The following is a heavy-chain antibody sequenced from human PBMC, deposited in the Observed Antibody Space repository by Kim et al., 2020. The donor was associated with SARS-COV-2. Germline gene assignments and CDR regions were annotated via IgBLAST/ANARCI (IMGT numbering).Heavy chain of an antibody. V-gene: IGHV4-59*01. J-gene: IGHJ4*02. D-gene: IGHD6-13*01. CDR3: AREVGAAAGTGGILDY. Sequence: SLKCRVTISVDTSKNQFSLKLSSVTAADTAVYYCAREVGAAAGTGGILDYWGQGTLVTVSS.